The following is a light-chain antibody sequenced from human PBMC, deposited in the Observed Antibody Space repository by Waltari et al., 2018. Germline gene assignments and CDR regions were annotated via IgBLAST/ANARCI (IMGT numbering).Light chain of an antibody. Sequence: QSVLTQPPSASGTPGQRVTISCSGSSSNVGSNYVNWYQQLPGTAPKLLTYSNNQRPSGVPDRFAGSKSGTSASLDISGLQAEDEADYYCAAWDDSLNGRSVFGSGTKVTVL. CDR2: SNN. CDR3: AAWDDSLNGRSV. V-gene: IGLV1-44*01. J-gene: IGLJ1*01. CDR1: SSNVGSNY.